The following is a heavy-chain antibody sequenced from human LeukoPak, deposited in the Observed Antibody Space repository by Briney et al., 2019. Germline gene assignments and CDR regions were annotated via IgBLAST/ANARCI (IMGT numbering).Heavy chain of an antibody. V-gene: IGHV4-61*02. J-gene: IGHJ4*02. D-gene: IGHD1-1*01. Sequence: PSETLSLTCAVSGDSISSGRYYWTWLRQPAGKALEWIGRIHTSGDTNYSPSLKSRVTISRDTSKNQFSLRLTSVAAADTAVYYCVRDWNGDYFDYWGQGTLVSVS. CDR3: VRDWNGDYFDY. CDR2: IHTSGDT. CDR1: GDSISSGRYY.